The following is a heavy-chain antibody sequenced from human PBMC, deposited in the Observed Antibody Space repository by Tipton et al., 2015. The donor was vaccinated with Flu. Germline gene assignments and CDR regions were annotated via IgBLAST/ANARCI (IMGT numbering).Heavy chain of an antibody. CDR3: ARALSYGYYGSD. D-gene: IGHD4-17*01. V-gene: IGHV3-21*01. Sequence: SLRLSCAASGFTFSSYSMNWVRQAPGKGLEWVSSVSSSSSYIYYADSVKGRFSISRDNAKNSLYLQMNSLRAEDTAVYYCARALSYGYYGSDWGQGTRAAVPS. CDR1: GFTFSSYS. CDR2: VSSSSSYI. J-gene: IGHJ4*02.